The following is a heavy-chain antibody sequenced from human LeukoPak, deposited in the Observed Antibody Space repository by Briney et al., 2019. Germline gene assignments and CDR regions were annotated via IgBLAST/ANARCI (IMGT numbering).Heavy chain of an antibody. CDR2: ISYDGSNK. CDR1: GFTFSSYG. D-gene: IGHD5-12*01. CDR3: ANAEGGYDDHFDY. J-gene: IGHJ4*02. Sequence: PGGSLRLSCAASGFTFSSYGMHWVRQAPGKGLEWVAVISYDGSNKCYADSVKGRFTISGDNSKNTLYLQMNSLRAEDTAVYYCANAEGGYDDHFDYWGQGTLVTVSS. V-gene: IGHV3-30*18.